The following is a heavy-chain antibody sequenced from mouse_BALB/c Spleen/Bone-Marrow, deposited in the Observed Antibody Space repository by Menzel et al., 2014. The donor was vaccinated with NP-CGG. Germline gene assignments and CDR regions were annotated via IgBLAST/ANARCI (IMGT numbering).Heavy chain of an antibody. J-gene: IGHJ4*01. CDR3: ARYPDYYGSSYAMDY. Sequence: VQLQQSGPELVKPGASVKMSCKASGYTFTNYVMHWVKQKPGQGLEWIGYINPYNDGTKYNEKFKGKATLTSDKSSSTAYMELSSLTSEDSAVCYCARYPDYYGSSYAMDYWGQGTSVTVSS. D-gene: IGHD1-1*01. CDR2: INPYNDGT. CDR1: GYTFTNYV. V-gene: IGHV1-14*01.